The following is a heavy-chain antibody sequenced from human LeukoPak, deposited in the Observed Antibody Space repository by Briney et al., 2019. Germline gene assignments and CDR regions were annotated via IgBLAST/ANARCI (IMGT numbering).Heavy chain of an antibody. V-gene: IGHV3-7*01. CDR2: IKQDGSEK. CDR1: GFTFSSYW. CDR3: ARGPMDYDFWDGYGFDC. Sequence: PGGSLRLSCAASGFTFSSYWMSWVRQAPGKGLEWVANIKQDGSEKYYVDSVKGRFTISRDNAKNSLYLQMNSLRAEDTAVYYCARGPMDYDFWDGYGFDCWGKGTLVTVSS. D-gene: IGHD3-3*01. J-gene: IGHJ4*02.